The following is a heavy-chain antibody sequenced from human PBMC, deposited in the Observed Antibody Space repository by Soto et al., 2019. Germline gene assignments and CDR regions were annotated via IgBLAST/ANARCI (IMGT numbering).Heavy chain of an antibody. CDR2: IYYRAST. V-gene: IGHV4-31*03. D-gene: IGHD2-15*01. J-gene: IGHJ6*02. CDR1: GRSISSGGYC. Sequence: SETLSLPRTVSGRSISSGGYCWSWIRQHPGKGLEWLRYIYYRASTYYNPSLKSRVTISVDTSKNQFSLKLSSVTAADTAVYYCARGRVGYCSGGSCYTPYYYYGMDVWGQGTTVTVSS. CDR3: ARGRVGYCSGGSCYTPYYYYGMDV.